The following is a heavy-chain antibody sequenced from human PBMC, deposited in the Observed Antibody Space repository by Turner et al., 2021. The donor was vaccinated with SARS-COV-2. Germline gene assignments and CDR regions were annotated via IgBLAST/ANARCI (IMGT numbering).Heavy chain of an antibody. Sequence: EVPLAVSGGGLVKPGGSLSLPCAAPGFTLSSYSMNWVRQAPGNGLEWVSCISSSSSYICYADSVKGRFTISRDNAKNSLYLQMNSLRAEDTAVYYCASIAAADPKYYHYYGMDVWGQGTTVTVSS. D-gene: IGHD6-13*01. V-gene: IGHV3-21*01. CDR2: ISSSSSYI. J-gene: IGHJ6*02. CDR3: ASIAAADPKYYHYYGMDV. CDR1: GFTLSSYS.